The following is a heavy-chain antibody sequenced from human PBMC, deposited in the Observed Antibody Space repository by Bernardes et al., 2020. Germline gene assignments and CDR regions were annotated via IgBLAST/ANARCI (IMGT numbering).Heavy chain of an antibody. CDR3: VRGGWEVIPVDY. V-gene: IGHV3-7*01. Sequence: VGSLRLSCEVSGFTFSLYWMSWVRQAPGKGLEWVANIKGDGSEKHYVDSVKGRFTISRDNAKNSLYLQINSLRVEDTAMYYCVRGGWEVIPVDYWGQGSLVTVSS. D-gene: IGHD1-26*01. CDR1: GFTFSLYW. J-gene: IGHJ4*02. CDR2: IKGDGSEK.